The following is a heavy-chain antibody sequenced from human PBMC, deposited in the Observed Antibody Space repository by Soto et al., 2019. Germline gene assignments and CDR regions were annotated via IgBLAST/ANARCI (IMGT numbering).Heavy chain of an antibody. CDR2: TYYRSKWSN. V-gene: IGHV6-1*01. J-gene: IGHJ4*02. CDR3: GRAVAGSLDY. D-gene: IGHD6-19*01. CDR1: GDSVSSTSVA. Sequence: SQTLSLTCAISGDSVSSTSVAWNWIRQSPSRGLEWLGRTYYRSKWSNDYAVSVRSRIIIKPDTSKNQFSLQLKSVTPEDTAVYYCGRAVAGSLDYWGQGILVTVSS.